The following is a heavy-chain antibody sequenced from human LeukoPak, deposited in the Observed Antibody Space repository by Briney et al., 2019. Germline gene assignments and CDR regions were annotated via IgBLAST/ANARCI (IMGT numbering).Heavy chain of an antibody. CDR1: GYTFTSYD. CDR3: ARVAAGPVDYYYGMDV. V-gene: IGHV1-8*01. D-gene: IGHD6-13*01. J-gene: IGHJ6*02. Sequence: GASVKVSCKASGYTFTSYDINWVRQATGQGLEWMGWMNPNSGNTGYAQKFQGRVTMTRNTSISTAYMELSSLRSEDTAVYYCARVAAGPVDYYYGMDVWGQGTTVTVSS. CDR2: MNPNSGNT.